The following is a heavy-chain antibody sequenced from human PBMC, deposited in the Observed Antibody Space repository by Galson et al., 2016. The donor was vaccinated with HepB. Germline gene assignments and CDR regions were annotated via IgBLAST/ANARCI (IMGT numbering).Heavy chain of an antibody. CDR2: IKQDGSEK. CDR3: ATMFYYYDSGFDRVDAFDM. J-gene: IGHJ3*02. CDR1: GFSFSSYW. D-gene: IGHD3-22*01. Sequence: SLRLSCAASGFSFSSYWMNWVRQAPGKGLEWVADIKQDGSEKYYVDSVGGRFTVSRDNAKNSVYLQMNSLRAEDTAVYYCATMFYYYDSGFDRVDAFDMWGQGTLVTVSS. V-gene: IGHV3-7*01.